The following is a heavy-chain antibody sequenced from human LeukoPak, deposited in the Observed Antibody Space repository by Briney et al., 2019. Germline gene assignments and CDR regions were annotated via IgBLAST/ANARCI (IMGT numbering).Heavy chain of an antibody. CDR2: LIPIFGTA. Sequence: AVKVSCKASGGTFSSYATSWVRQAPGQGLEWMGGLIPIFGTANYAQKFQGRVTITADESTGTAYMELSSLRSEDTAVYYCARWIRDAEITRSYWFDAWGQGTLVTVSS. J-gene: IGHJ5*02. D-gene: IGHD1-14*01. CDR3: ARWIRDAEITRSYWFDA. V-gene: IGHV1-69*01. CDR1: GGTFSSYA.